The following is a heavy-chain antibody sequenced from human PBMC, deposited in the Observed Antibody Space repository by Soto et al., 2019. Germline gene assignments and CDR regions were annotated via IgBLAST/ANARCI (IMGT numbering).Heavy chain of an antibody. CDR1: GGSISSYY. Sequence: SETLSLTCTVSGGSISSYYWSWVRQPPGKGLEWIGYIYYSGSTNYNPSLKSRVTISVDTSKNQFSLKLSSVTAADTAVYYCARHALEVPAPYYYYYYMDVWGKGTTVTVSS. D-gene: IGHD2-2*01. CDR2: IYYSGST. J-gene: IGHJ6*03. CDR3: ARHALEVPAPYYYYYYMDV. V-gene: IGHV4-59*08.